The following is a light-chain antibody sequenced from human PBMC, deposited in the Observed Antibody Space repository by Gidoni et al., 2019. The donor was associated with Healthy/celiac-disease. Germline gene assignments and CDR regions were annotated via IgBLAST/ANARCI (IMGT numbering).Light chain of an antibody. CDR2: DNN. V-gene: IGLV1-51*01. J-gene: IGLJ2*01. Sequence: QSVLTQPPSVSAAPGQKVTISCSGSSSNIGNNYVSWYQQLPGTAPKLLIYDNNKRPAGIPDPFSGSKSGTSATLCITGLQTGDEADYYCGTWDSSLSAVFGGGPTLTVL. CDR3: GTWDSSLSAV. CDR1: SSNIGNNY.